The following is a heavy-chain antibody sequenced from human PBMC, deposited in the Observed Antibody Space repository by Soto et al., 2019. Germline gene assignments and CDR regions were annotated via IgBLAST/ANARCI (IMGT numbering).Heavy chain of an antibody. D-gene: IGHD2-15*01. V-gene: IGHV1-18*01. CDR3: ARCYCSVGSCFTCWHFDL. Sequence: QVQVVQSGAEVKKPEASVKVACKASGYSFDTFGMSWVRQAPGQGLEWMGWISIEKGDTNSAQKFQDRVTMTTDTSTSTAYMELRSLTSDDTAVYYCARCYCSVGSCFTCWHFDLWGRGTLVTVSS. CDR2: ISIEKGDT. CDR1: GYSFDTFG. J-gene: IGHJ2*01.